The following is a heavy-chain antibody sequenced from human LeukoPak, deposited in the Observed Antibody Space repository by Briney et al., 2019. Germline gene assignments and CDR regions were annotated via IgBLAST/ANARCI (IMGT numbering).Heavy chain of an antibody. Sequence: GGSLRLSCAASGFTFSNYGMSWVRQAPGKGLEWVSAISGSGGTINYADSVKGQFTISRDNAKNSLYLQMNSLRAEDTAVYYCARDQGGVGYWGQGTLVTVSS. CDR1: GFTFSNYG. CDR2: ISGSGGTI. CDR3: ARDQGGVGY. D-gene: IGHD3-16*01. V-gene: IGHV3-23*01. J-gene: IGHJ4*02.